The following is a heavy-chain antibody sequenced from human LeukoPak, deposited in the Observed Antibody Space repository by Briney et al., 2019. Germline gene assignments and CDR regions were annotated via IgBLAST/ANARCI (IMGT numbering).Heavy chain of an antibody. CDR1: GFTFSSYW. V-gene: IGHV3-30*02. J-gene: IGHJ3*02. D-gene: IGHD6-6*01. Sequence: GGSLRLSCAASGFTFSSYWMSWVRQAPGKGLEWVAFIRYDGSNKYYADSVKGRFTISRDNSKNTLYLQMNSLRAEDTAVYYCANPMFEYSSSSRALGAFDIWGQGTMVTVSS. CDR2: IRYDGSNK. CDR3: ANPMFEYSSSSRALGAFDI.